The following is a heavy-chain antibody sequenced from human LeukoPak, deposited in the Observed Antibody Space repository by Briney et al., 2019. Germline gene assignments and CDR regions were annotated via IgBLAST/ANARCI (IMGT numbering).Heavy chain of an antibody. D-gene: IGHD3-9*01. V-gene: IGHV3-48*03. CDR3: AREGYFEPFDI. J-gene: IGHJ3*02. CDR2: NSSSGSTI. Sequence: GGSLRLSCAASGFTFSSYEMNWVSQAPGKGLEWVSYNSSSGSTIFYADSVKGRFTISRDNAKNSLYLQMNSLRAEDTAVYYCAREGYFEPFDIWGQGTMVTVSS. CDR1: GFTFSSYE.